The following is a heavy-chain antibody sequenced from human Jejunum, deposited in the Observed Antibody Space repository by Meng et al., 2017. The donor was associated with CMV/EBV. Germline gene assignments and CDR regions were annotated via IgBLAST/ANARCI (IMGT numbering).Heavy chain of an antibody. CDR1: SP. J-gene: IGHJ3*01. D-gene: IGHD2-2*01. CDR2: ISYHTYDD. Sequence: SPLPWVRQSPGKGLEWLAVISYHTYDDYYADSVKGRFSVSRDNSKNTLYLQMNSLRPEDTAVYYCARGANILVVPTAVRDAFDVWGQGTMVTVSS. CDR3: ARGANILVVPTAVRDAFDV. V-gene: IGHV3-30-3*01.